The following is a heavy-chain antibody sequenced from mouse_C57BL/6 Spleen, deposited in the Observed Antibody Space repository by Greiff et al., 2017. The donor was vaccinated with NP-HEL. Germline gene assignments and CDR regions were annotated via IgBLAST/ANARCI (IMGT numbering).Heavy chain of an antibody. J-gene: IGHJ4*01. CDR2: IYPGDGDT. CDR3: AREGYGSSSYYAMDY. D-gene: IGHD1-1*01. V-gene: IGHV1-82*01. Sequence: LVEPGASVKISCKASGYAFSSSWMNWVKQRPGKGLEWIGRIYPGDGDTNYNGKFKGKATLTADKSSSTAYMQLSSLTSEDSAVYFCAREGYGSSSYYAMDYWGQGTSVTVSS. CDR1: GYAFSSSW.